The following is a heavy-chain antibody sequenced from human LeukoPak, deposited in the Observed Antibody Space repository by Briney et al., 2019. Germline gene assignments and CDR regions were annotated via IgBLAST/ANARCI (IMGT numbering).Heavy chain of an antibody. CDR1: GFTFSSHD. D-gene: IGHD2/OR15-2a*01. V-gene: IGHV3-13*01. Sequence: GGSLRLSCAASGFTFSSHDMHWVRQATGKGLEWVSAIGTAGDTYYPGSVKGRFTISRENAKNSLYLQMNSLRAGDTAVYYCARSGSMTKNYYGMDVWGQGTTVTVSS. CDR3: ARSGSMTKNYYGMDV. J-gene: IGHJ6*02. CDR2: IGTAGDT.